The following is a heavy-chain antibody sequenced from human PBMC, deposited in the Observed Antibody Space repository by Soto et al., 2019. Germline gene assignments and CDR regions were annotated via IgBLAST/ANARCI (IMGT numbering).Heavy chain of an antibody. V-gene: IGHV1-3*01. CDR3: VRGALRYFDWPYLDY. D-gene: IGHD3-9*01. Sequence: ASVKVSCKASGYTFTSYAMHWVRQAPGQRLEWMGWINAGNGNTKYSQKFQGRVTITRDTSASTAYMELSSLRSEDTAVYYCVRGALRYFDWPYLDYWGQGTLVTVSS. J-gene: IGHJ4*02. CDR1: GYTFTSYA. CDR2: INAGNGNT.